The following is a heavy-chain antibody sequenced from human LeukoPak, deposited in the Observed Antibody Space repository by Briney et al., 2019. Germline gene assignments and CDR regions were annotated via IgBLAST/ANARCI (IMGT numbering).Heavy chain of an antibody. V-gene: IGHV3-23*01. CDR3: ARDYADYVGYFFFDY. CDR2: ISGGWETT. J-gene: IGHJ4*02. D-gene: IGHD4-17*01. Sequence: GGSLRLSCAASGFTFNNYAMNGVRQAPGKGLEWVSSISGGWETTYYADSAQGPFTISRDNSQNTLYLQMNSLRAEDTAVYYCARDYADYVGYFFFDYWGQGTLVTVSS. CDR1: GFTFNNYA.